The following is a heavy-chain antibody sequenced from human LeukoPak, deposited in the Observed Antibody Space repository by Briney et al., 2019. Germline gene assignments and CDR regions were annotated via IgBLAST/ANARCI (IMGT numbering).Heavy chain of an antibody. V-gene: IGHV1-69*04. Sequence: SVKVSCKASGGTFSSYAISWVRQAPGQGLEWMGRIIPILGIANYAQKFQGRVTITADKSTSTAYMELSSLRSQDTAVYYCARGRRSAGLVLSSWYGGDYFDYWGQGTLVTVSS. J-gene: IGHJ4*02. CDR2: IIPILGIA. CDR1: GGTFSSYA. D-gene: IGHD6-13*01. CDR3: ARGRRSAGLVLSSWYGGDYFDY.